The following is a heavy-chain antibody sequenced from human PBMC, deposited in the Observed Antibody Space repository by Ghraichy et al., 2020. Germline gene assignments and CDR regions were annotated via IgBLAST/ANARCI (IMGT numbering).Heavy chain of an antibody. V-gene: IGHV1-8*01. Sequence: ASVKVSCKASGYTFTSYDINWVRQATGQGLEWMGWMNPNSGNTGYAQKFQGRVTMTRNTSISTAYMELSSLRSEDTAVYYCARGRGYCSSTSCSTYYYYYGMDVWGQGTTVTVSS. CDR2: MNPNSGNT. CDR3: ARGRGYCSSTSCSTYYYYYGMDV. CDR1: GYTFTSYD. J-gene: IGHJ6*02. D-gene: IGHD2-2*01.